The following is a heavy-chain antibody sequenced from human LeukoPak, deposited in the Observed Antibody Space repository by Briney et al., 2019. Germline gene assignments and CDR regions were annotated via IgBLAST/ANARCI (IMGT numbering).Heavy chain of an antibody. CDR3: AREMGDYDYVWGSYRYRYFDY. J-gene: IGHJ4*02. V-gene: IGHV3-48*04. D-gene: IGHD3-16*02. CDR1: GFTFSSYS. CDR2: ISSSSSTI. Sequence: GGSLRLSCAASGFTFSSYSMNWVRQAPGKGLEWVSYISSSSSTIYYADSVKGRFTISRDNAKNSLYLQMNSLRAEDTAVYYCAREMGDYDYVWGSYRYRYFDYWSQGTLVTVSS.